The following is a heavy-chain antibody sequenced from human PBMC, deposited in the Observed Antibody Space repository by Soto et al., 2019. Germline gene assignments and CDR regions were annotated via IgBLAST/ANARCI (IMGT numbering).Heavy chain of an antibody. D-gene: IGHD2-21*02. Sequence: QVQLQESGPGLVKPSQTLSLTCTVSGGSLSSGGYYWSWIRQHPGKGLEWIGYIYYSGSPYYSPSLKSRVTISVDTSQHQFSLKLSSVTAAAPAVYYCARDVTQAHAFDFWGQGTMVTVSS. V-gene: IGHV4-31*03. J-gene: IGHJ3*01. CDR1: GGSLSSGGYY. CDR3: ARDVTQAHAFDF. CDR2: IYYSGSP.